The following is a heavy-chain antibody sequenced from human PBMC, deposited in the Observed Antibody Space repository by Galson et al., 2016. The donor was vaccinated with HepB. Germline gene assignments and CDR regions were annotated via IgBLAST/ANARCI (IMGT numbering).Heavy chain of an antibody. CDR2: IFHTGRP. J-gene: IGHJ3*02. Sequence: ETLSLTCTVSGGSSSSFYWSWIRQPPGKRLERIGHIFHTGRPTYTRSLKSRVTISVDTSKNQVSLKLSSVTAADTALYYCARQTSVLTGSAFDIWGQGTMVTVSS. V-gene: IGHV4-59*08. D-gene: IGHD4-23*01. CDR3: ARQTSVLTGSAFDI. CDR1: GGSSSSFY.